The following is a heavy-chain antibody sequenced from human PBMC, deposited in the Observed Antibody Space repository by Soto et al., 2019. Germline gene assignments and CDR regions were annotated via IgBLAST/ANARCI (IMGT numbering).Heavy chain of an antibody. D-gene: IGHD5-12*01. CDR2: ISGSGVST. J-gene: IGHJ4*02. V-gene: IGHV3-23*01. CDR1: GFTFSSYS. Sequence: EVQLLESGGGLVQPGGSLRLSCAASGFTFSSYSMSWVRQAPGEGLEWVSGISGSGVSTYYAESVKGRFSISRDNSKKTLYLQMNSLRAEDTAVYYCAKQDGYDWSNFDFWGQGTRVTVSS. CDR3: AKQDGYDWSNFDF.